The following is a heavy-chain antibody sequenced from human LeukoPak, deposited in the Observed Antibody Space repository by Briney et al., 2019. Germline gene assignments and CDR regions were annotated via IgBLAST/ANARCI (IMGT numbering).Heavy chain of an antibody. CDR3: ARAPWD. CDR2: IYTSGST. Sequence: SETLSLTCTVSGGSISSGSYYWSWIRQPAGKGLEWIGRIYTSGSTNYNPSLKSRVTISVDTSKNQFSLKLSSVTAADTAVYYCARAPWDWGQGTLVTVSS. V-gene: IGHV4-61*02. J-gene: IGHJ4*02. CDR1: GGSISSGSYY. D-gene: IGHD1-26*01.